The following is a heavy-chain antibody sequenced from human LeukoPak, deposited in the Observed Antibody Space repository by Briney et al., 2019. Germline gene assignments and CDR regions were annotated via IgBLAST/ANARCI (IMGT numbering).Heavy chain of an antibody. Sequence: GGSLRLSCVASGFTFSSYAMIWVRQAPGKGLEWVSAISGSGDYTYYADSEKGRFTISRDNSRKTLYLQINSLTAEDTAVYYCARSSSSRTTSFDNWGQGTLVTVSS. CDR1: GFTFSSYA. D-gene: IGHD4-17*01. CDR3: ARSSSSRTTSFDN. V-gene: IGHV3-23*01. J-gene: IGHJ4*02. CDR2: ISGSGDYT.